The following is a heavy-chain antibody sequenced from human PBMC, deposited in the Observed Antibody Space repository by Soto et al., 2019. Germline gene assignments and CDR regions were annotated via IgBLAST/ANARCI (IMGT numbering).Heavy chain of an antibody. V-gene: IGHV3-9*01. CDR3: AKASDS. CDR1: GFTFDDYA. J-gene: IGHJ4*02. CDR2: ISWNSGSI. Sequence: EVQLVESGGGLVQPGRSLRLSCAASGFTFDDYAMHWVRQAPGKGLEWVSGISWNSGSIGYADSVKGRFTISRDNAKNSLYLQMNSLRAEDTALYYCAKASDSFGQGTLLTVSA.